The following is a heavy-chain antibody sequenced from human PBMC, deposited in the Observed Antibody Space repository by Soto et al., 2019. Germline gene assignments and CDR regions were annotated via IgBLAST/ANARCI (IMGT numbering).Heavy chain of an antibody. D-gene: IGHD3-10*01. CDR2: IVVGSGNT. V-gene: IGHV1-58*02. CDR3: AAAERTYYYGSGSYLY. CDR1: GFTFTSSA. Sequence: ASVKVSCKASGFTFTSSAMQWVRQARGQRLEWIGWIVVGSGNTNYAQKFQERVTITRDMSTSTAYMELSSLRSEDTAVYYCAAAERTYYYGSGSYLYWGQGTLVTVSS. J-gene: IGHJ4*02.